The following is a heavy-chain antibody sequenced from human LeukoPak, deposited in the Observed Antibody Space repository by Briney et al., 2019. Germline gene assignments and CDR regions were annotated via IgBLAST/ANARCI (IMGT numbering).Heavy chain of an antibody. V-gene: IGHV3-33*06. J-gene: IGHJ6*03. CDR3: AKDGVVAAAGGDYYYMDV. CDR1: GFTFSSYG. CDR2: IWYDGSNK. D-gene: IGHD6-13*01. Sequence: PGRSLRLSCAASGFTFSSYGMHWVRQAPGKGLEWVAAIWYDGSNKYYADSVKGRFTISRDNSKNTLYLQMNSLRAEDTAVYYCAKDGVVAAAGGDYYYMDVWGKGTTVTVSS.